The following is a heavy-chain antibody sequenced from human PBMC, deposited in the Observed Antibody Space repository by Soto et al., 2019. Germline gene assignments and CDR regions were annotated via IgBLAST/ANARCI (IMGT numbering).Heavy chain of an antibody. CDR3: ARTDRDFYGLDV. CDR2: ISAAGDP. V-gene: IGHV3-13*05. CDR1: GFTFRNYD. J-gene: IGHJ6*02. Sequence: EVQLVESGGGLVQPGGSLRLSCEASGFTFRNYDMHWVRQGTGKGLEWVSGISAAGDPDYADYVEGRFTISRENAQNSVFLKMNSLRAGDTAVYYCARTDRDFYGLDVWGQGTTVIVSS.